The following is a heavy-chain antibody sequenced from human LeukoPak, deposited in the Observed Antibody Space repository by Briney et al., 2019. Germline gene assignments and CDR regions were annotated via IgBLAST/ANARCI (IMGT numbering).Heavy chain of an antibody. Sequence: ASVKVSCKASGYTFTSYDINWVRQATGQGLEWMGWMNRNSGNTGYAQKFQGRVTMTRNTSISTAYMELSSLRSEDTAVYYCARGLIYDYVWGSYRYPGVFDYWGQGTLVTVSS. V-gene: IGHV1-8*01. CDR3: ARGLIYDYVWGSYRYPGVFDY. CDR2: MNRNSGNT. CDR1: GYTFTSYD. J-gene: IGHJ4*02. D-gene: IGHD3-16*02.